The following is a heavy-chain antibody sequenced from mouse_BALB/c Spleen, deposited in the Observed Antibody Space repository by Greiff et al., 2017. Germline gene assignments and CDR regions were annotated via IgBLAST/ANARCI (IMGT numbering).Heavy chain of an antibody. CDR2: ISYSGST. CDR3: ARKKFYYGSSYDAMDY. CDR1: GYSITSDYA. V-gene: IGHV3-2*02. D-gene: IGHD1-1*01. J-gene: IGHJ4*01. Sequence: EVKLQESGPGLVKPSQSLSLTCTVTGYSITSDYAWNWIRQFPGNKLEWMGYISYSGSTSYNPSLKSRISITRDTSKNQFFLQLNSVTTEDTATYYCARKKFYYGSSYDAMDYWGQGTSVTVSS.